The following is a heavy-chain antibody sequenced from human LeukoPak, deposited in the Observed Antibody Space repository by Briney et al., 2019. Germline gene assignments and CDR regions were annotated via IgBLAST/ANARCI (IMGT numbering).Heavy chain of an antibody. D-gene: IGHD3-9*01. CDR3: ARSYYDILTGYHDYYFDY. CDR2: IIPIFGTA. CDR1: GGTFSSYA. J-gene: IGHJ4*02. V-gene: IGHV1-69*06. Sequence: SVKVSCKASGGTFSSYAISWVRQAPGQGLEWMGGIIPIFGTANYAQKFQGRVTITADKSTSTAYMELSSLRSEVTAVYYCARSYYDILTGYHDYYFDYWGQGTLVTVSS.